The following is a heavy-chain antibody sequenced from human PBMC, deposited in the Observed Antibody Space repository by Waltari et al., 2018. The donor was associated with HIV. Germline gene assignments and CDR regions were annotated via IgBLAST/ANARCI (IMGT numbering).Heavy chain of an antibody. J-gene: IGHJ5*02. V-gene: IGHV4-39*01. CDR3: ARRLDTANNWFDP. Sequence: QLQLQESGPGLVKPSETLSLTCTVSGGSISSSSYYWGWIRQPPGKGLEWIGSIYYSGSNYYNPARKGRVTISVDTSKNQFSLKLSSVTAADTAVYYCARRLDTANNWFDPWGQGTLVTVSS. D-gene: IGHD5-18*01. CDR1: GGSISSSSYY. CDR2: IYYSGSN.